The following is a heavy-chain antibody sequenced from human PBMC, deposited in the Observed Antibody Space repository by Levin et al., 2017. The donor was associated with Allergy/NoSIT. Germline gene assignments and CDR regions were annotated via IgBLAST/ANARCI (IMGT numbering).Heavy chain of an antibody. Sequence: SETLSLTCTVSGGSISSSSYYWGWIRQPPGKGLEWIGTIFYSGSTYYNPSLKSRVTISVDTPMNQFSLELTSVTAADTAVYYCVGGRRGRRLDYWGQGTLVTVSS. J-gene: IGHJ4*02. V-gene: IGHV4-39*01. CDR2: IFYSGST. CDR3: VGGRRGRRLDY. D-gene: IGHD3-10*01. CDR1: GGSISSSSYY.